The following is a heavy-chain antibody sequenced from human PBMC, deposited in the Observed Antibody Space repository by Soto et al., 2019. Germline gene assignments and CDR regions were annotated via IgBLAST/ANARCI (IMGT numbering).Heavy chain of an antibody. J-gene: IGHJ5*02. Sequence: ASVKVSCKASGYTFTSYDINWVRQATGQGLEWMGWMNPNSGNTGYAQKFQGRVTMTRNTSISTAYMELSSLRSEDTAVYYCARDHCSSTSCYEYNWFDPWGQETLVTVSS. CDR2: MNPNSGNT. D-gene: IGHD2-2*01. CDR3: ARDHCSSTSCYEYNWFDP. V-gene: IGHV1-8*01. CDR1: GYTFTSYD.